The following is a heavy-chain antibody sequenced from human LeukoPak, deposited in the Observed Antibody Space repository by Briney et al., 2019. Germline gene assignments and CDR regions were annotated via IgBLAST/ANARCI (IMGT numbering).Heavy chain of an antibody. J-gene: IGHJ4*02. D-gene: IGHD3-10*01. Sequence: PSETLSLTCTVSGYSISSGDYYWSWIRQPPGKGLEWIGYIYYSGSTYYNPSLKSRVTISVDTSKNQFSLKLSSVTAADTAVYCCAREHVLLWFGELLGPLDYWGQGTLVTVSS. V-gene: IGHV4-30-4*01. CDR2: IYYSGST. CDR3: AREHVLLWFGELLGPLDY. CDR1: GYSISSGDYY.